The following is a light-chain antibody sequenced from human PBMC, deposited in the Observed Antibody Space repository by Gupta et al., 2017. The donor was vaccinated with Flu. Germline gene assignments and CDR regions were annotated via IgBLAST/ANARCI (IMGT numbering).Light chain of an antibody. CDR1: SSDVGAYNY. V-gene: IGLV2-14*03. CDR2: DVT. Sequence: SSDVGAYNYVSWYQQHPGTDPQVVIYDVTTRPSGVSTRFSGSKSGTTASLTISGLQAEDEADYYCCSRTRGDTLLVFGTGTKVSVL. CDR3: CSRTRGDTLLV. J-gene: IGLJ1*01.